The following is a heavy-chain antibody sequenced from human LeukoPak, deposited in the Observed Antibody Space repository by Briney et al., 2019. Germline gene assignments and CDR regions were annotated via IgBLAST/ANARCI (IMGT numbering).Heavy chain of an antibody. J-gene: IGHJ5*02. CDR2: ISAYNGNT. V-gene: IGHV1-18*01. Sequence: ASVKVSCKASGYTFTSYGISWVRQAPGQGLEWMGWISAYNGNTNYAQKLQGRVTMTTDTSTSTAYMELRSLRSDDTAVYYCARDLAHSWNYDKNNWFDPWGQGTLVTVSS. CDR1: GYTFTSYG. CDR3: ARDLAHSWNYDKNNWFDP. D-gene: IGHD1-7*01.